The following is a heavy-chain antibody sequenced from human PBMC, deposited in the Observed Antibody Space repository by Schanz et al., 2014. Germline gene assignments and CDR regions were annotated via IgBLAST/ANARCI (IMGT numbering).Heavy chain of an antibody. CDR3: VREGSSSPDCCYYNGMDV. J-gene: IGHJ6*02. D-gene: IGHD6-6*01. V-gene: IGHV3-23*04. Sequence: EVQLVESGGGLVQPGGSLRFSCAASGFTFSSYAMSWVRQAPGKGLEWVSALSARGHRTQYADSVMGRFTISSDISKNMLYLQMNSLRAEDTAVYYCVREGSSSPDCCYYNGMDVWGQGTTVTVSS. CDR1: GFTFSSYA. CDR2: LSARGHRT.